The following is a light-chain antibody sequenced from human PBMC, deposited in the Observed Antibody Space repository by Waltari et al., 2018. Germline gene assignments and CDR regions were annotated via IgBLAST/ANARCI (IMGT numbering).Light chain of an antibody. CDR1: SSDVGSFYL. V-gene: IGLV2-23*02. CDR2: EVP. J-gene: IGLJ3*02. Sequence: QSALTQPASVSGSPGQSITISCSGTSSDVGSFYLVSWYQQKPGKAPKLLIYEVPKRPAGVFIRFSGSKSGNTASLTISGLQAEDEAAYFCCSYAGSSTLVFGGGTRVTVL. CDR3: CSYAGSSTLV.